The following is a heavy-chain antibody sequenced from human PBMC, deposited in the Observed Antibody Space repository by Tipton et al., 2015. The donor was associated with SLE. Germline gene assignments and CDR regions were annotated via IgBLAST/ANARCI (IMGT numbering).Heavy chain of an antibody. D-gene: IGHD6-19*01. CDR3: ASPGYSSGSYYFDY. Sequence: TLSLTCAVSGYSISSGYYWGWIRQPPGKGLEWIGSIYYSGDTYYNASLTSRVTISVDTSKNQFSLKLSSVTAADTAVYYCASPGYSSGSYYFDYWGQGTLVTVSS. CDR1: GYSISSGYY. J-gene: IGHJ4*02. V-gene: IGHV4-38-2*01. CDR2: IYYSGDT.